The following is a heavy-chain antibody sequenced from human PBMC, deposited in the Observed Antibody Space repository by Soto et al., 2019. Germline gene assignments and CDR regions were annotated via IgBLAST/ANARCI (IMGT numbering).Heavy chain of an antibody. J-gene: IGHJ6*02. D-gene: IGHD2-2*01. CDR1: GFKSVDYA. CDR3: ARSRYCSSTSCPGYYYYGMDV. Sequence: PGGSLRLSCAASGFKSVDYAMGWVRQAPGKGLEWVAAISGTGARTFYDDSVKGRFTISRDNSRSTLYLQMNSLRAEDTAVYYCARSRYCSSTSCPGYYYYGMDVWGQGTTVTVSS. CDR2: ISGTGART. V-gene: IGHV3-23*01.